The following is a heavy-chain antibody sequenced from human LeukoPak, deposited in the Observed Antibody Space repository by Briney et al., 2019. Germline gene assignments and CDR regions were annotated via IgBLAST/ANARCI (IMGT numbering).Heavy chain of an antibody. CDR1: GFTFSSYS. V-gene: IGHV3-21*01. J-gene: IGHJ4*02. Sequence: KPGGSLRLSCAASGFTFSSYSMNWVRQAPGQGLEWVSSISSSSYIYYADSVKGRFTISRDNAKNSLYLQMNSLRAEDTAVYYCARDRPGITGTTLPDYWGQGTLVTVSS. D-gene: IGHD1-20*01. CDR3: ARDRPGITGTTLPDY. CDR2: ISSSSYI.